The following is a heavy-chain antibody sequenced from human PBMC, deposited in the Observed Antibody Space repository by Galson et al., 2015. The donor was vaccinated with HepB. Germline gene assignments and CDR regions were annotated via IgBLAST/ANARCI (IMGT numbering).Heavy chain of an antibody. CDR2: IRYDGGNK. J-gene: IGHJ4*02. V-gene: IGHV3-30*02. CDR1: GLTFSSYG. CDR3: GTKRLGYCSGGSCLGPNYFDY. D-gene: IGHD2-15*01. Sequence: SLRLSCAASGLTFSSYGMHWVRQAPGKGLERIAFIRYDGGNKYYADSVKGRFIISRDNSKNTPYLQINSPRPEGTAVYYCGTKRLGYCSGGSCLGPNYFDYWGQGTLVTVSS.